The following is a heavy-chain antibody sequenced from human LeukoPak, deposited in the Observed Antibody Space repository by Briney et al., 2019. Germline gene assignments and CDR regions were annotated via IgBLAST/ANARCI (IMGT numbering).Heavy chain of an antibody. D-gene: IGHD3-3*01. V-gene: IGHV3-21*01. J-gene: IGHJ4*02. CDR3: ARDLERGDYFDY. CDR1: GFTFSSYS. Sequence: GGSLRLSCAASGFTFSSYSMNWVRQAPGKGLEWVSSISSSSSYIYYADSVKGRFTISRDNAKNSLYLQMNSLRAEDTAVYYCARDLERGDYFDYWGQGTLVTVSS. CDR2: ISSSSSYI.